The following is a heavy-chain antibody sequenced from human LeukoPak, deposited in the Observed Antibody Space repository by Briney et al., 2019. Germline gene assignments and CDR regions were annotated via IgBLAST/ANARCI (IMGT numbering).Heavy chain of an antibody. D-gene: IGHD6-19*01. CDR1: GGSISSSSYY. J-gene: IGHJ3*02. Sequence: SETLSLTCTVSGGSISSSSYYWGWIRQPPGKGLEWIGSIYHSGSTYYNPSLKSRVTISVDTSKNQFSLKLSSVTAADTAVYYCARVRPSKYSSVWYVGLDAFDIWGQGTMVTVSS. CDR3: ARVRPSKYSSVWYVGLDAFDI. CDR2: IYHSGST. V-gene: IGHV4-39*07.